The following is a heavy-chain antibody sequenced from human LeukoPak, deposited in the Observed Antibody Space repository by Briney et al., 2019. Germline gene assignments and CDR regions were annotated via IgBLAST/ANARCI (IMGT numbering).Heavy chain of an antibody. CDR2: ISYDGSNK. Sequence: PGGSLRLSCAASGFTFSSYAMHWVRQAPGKGLEWVALISYDGSNKYYADSVKGRFTISRDNSKNTLYLQMNSLRAEDTAVYYCAKGRYGSGSYSPYYYMDVWGKGTTVTISS. CDR3: AKGRYGSGSYSPYYYMDV. V-gene: IGHV3-30*04. J-gene: IGHJ6*03. CDR1: GFTFSSYA. D-gene: IGHD3-10*01.